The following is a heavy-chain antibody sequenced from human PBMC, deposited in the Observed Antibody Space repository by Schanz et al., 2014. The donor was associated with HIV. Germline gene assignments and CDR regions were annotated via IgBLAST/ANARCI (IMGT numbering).Heavy chain of an antibody. J-gene: IGHJ4*02. V-gene: IGHV1-8*01. Sequence: QVQLVQSGAEVKKPGASVKVSCKASGYTFTRYDINWVRQATGQALEWMGWMNPNSGNTGYAQKFQGRVTMTRNTSINTAYMELSSLRSEDTAVYYCARGRFCSGGSCYHDYWGQGTLVTVSS. CDR2: MNPNSGNT. CDR1: GYTFTRYD. D-gene: IGHD2-15*01. CDR3: ARGRFCSGGSCYHDY.